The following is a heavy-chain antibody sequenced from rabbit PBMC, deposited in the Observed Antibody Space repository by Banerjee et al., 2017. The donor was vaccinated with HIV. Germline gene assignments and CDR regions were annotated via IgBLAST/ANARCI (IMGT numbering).Heavy chain of an antibody. CDR1: GFSFSSSYY. D-gene: IGHD1-1*01. V-gene: IGHV1S40*01. CDR3: ARKYVTSKIDL. J-gene: IGHJ4*01. Sequence: QSLEESGGDLVKPGASLTLTCTASGFSFSSSYYMCWVRQAQGKGLEWIGCIYAGSSGSTYYASWAKGRFTISKTSSTTVTLQMTSLTAADTATYFCARKYVTSKIDLWGPGTLVTVS. CDR2: IYAGSSGST.